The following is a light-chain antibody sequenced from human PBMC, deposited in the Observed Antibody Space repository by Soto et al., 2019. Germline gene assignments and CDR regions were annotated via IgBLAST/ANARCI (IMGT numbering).Light chain of an antibody. CDR3: QVWDSSSDHVV. CDR2: DNS. CDR1: NIGSKS. V-gene: IGLV3-21*02. J-gene: IGLJ2*01. Sequence: SYELTQPPSVSVAPGQTARITCGGTNIGSKSVHWYQQKPGQAPVLVVYDNSDRPSGIAERFSGSNSGNTATLTISRVEAGDEADYYCQVWDSSSDHVVFGGGTQLTVL.